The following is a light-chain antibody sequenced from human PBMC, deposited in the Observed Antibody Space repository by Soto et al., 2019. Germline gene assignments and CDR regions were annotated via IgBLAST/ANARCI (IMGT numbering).Light chain of an antibody. Sequence: CRARLSASQEKRDTHSCMASQSISSKLAWYQQKPGQAPRLLIYHASTRETGIPARFSGSGSGTEFTLTISSLQPEDFATYYCQHHRSYPGTFGEGTMVDIK. CDR3: QHHRSYPGT. J-gene: IGKJ1*01. CDR1: QSISSK. V-gene: IGKV3-15*01. CDR2: HAS.